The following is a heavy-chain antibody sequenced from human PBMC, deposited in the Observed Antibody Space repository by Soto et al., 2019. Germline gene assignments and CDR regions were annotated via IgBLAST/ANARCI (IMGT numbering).Heavy chain of an antibody. Sequence: SETLSLTCTVSCGSISSYYWRWIRQPAWKGLEWIGLIYTRGSTNYNPSLKIRVTMSVDTSKNQFSLKLSSVTAADTAVYYCARDPPEAAPDDGTRYYGTDFWGQGTTVTVSS. D-gene: IGHD2-15*01. CDR2: IYTRGST. CDR1: CGSISSYY. J-gene: IGHJ6*02. CDR3: ARDPPEAAPDDGTRYYGTDF. V-gene: IGHV4-4*07.